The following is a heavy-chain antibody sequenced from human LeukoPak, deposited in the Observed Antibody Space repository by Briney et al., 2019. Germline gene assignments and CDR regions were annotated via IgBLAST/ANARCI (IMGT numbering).Heavy chain of an antibody. D-gene: IGHD3-16*01. CDR2: IYYSGST. CDR1: GGSISSSSYY. CDR3: ARVSVLAITSSMDV. J-gene: IGHJ6*02. Sequence: ASETLSLTCTVSGGSISSSSYYWGWIRQPPGKGLEWIGSIYYSGSTYYNPSLKSRVTISVDTSKNQFSLKLSSVTAADTAVYYCARVSVLAITSSMDVWGQGTTVTVSS. V-gene: IGHV4-39*07.